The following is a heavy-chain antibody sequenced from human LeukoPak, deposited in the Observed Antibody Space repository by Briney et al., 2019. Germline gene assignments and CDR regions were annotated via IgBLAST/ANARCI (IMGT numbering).Heavy chain of an antibody. Sequence: PSETLSLTCTVSGGSISSGGYYWSWIRQHPGKGLEWIGYIYYSGSTYYNPSLKSRVTISVDTSKNQFSLKLSSVTAADTAVYYCARHFRMTSFYFDPWGQGILVTVSS. CDR3: ARHFRMTSFYFDP. V-gene: IGHV4-31*03. D-gene: IGHD2/OR15-2a*01. CDR2: IYYSGST. J-gene: IGHJ5*02. CDR1: GGSISSGGYY.